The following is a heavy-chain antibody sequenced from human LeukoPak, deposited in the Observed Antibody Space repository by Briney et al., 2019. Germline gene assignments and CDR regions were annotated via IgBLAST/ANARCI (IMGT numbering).Heavy chain of an antibody. D-gene: IGHD3-22*01. CDR2: ISGSVGST. V-gene: IGHV3-23*01. J-gene: IGHJ4*02. Sequence: GGSLRLSCAASGFTFSSYAMSWVRQAPGKGLEWVSAISGSVGSTYYADSVKGRLTISRDKSKNTLYLQMNSLRAEDTAVYYCAKDVTYDSSGYYPYYFDYWGQGTLVTVSS. CDR3: AKDVTYDSSGYYPYYFDY. CDR1: GFTFSSYA.